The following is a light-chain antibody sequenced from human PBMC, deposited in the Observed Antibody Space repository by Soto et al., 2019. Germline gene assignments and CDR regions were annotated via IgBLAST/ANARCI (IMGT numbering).Light chain of an antibody. J-gene: IGLJ2*01. CDR3: QVWDSSSDRVV. V-gene: IGLV3-21*04. Sequence: SYELTQPPSVSVAPGKTARITCGGNNIGSKSVHWYQQKPGQAPVLVIDYDSDRPSGLPERVSGSNSGNTATLTISRVEAGDEADYYCQVWDSSSDRVVFGGGTQLTVL. CDR2: YDS. CDR1: NIGSKS.